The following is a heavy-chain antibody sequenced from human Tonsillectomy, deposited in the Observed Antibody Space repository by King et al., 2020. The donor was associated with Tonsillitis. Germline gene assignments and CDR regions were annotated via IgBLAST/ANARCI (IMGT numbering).Heavy chain of an antibody. D-gene: IGHD1-26*01. J-gene: IGHJ3*02. CDR1: GGTFNNYA. CDR3: ARVIVGAEGAFDI. V-gene: IGHV1-69*01. CDR2: IIPIFGSP. Sequence: QLVQSGAEVKKPGSSVKVSCKASGGTFNNYAITWVRQAPGQGLEWMGGIIPIFGSPNYAQRFQGRVTITADESTSTAYMELSSLRSEDTAVFYCARVIVGAEGAFDIWGQGTMVTVSS.